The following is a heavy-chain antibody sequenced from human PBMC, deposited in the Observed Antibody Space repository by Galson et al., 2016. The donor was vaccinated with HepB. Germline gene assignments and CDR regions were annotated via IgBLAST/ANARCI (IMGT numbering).Heavy chain of an antibody. CDR3: AKGAHRSGWYYIDC. J-gene: IGHJ4*02. V-gene: IGHV3-30*18. CDR2: ISYDGSDK. Sequence: SLRLSCAASGFSFSDSGMHWVRQAPGKGLEWVALISYDGSDKSSADSVKGRFTISRDNSKNTLYLQMNSLRAEDTAVYFCAKGAHRSGWYYIDCWGQGILATVSS. CDR1: GFSFSDSG. D-gene: IGHD6-19*01.